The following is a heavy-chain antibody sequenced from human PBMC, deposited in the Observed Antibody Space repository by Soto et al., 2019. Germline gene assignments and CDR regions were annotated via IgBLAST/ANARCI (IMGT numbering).Heavy chain of an antibody. Sequence: PSETLSLTCKVSGFTLRSAFFWGWIRQPPGKGLEWIGSIYQPGSGNVFHSPSTNYNPSLKSRVAISVDTSRNQFSLKLRSVTAADTAVYYCASLPNYYYYDMDVWGQGTTVTVSS. CDR3: ASLPNYYYYDMDV. CDR1: GFTLRSAFF. V-gene: IGHV4-38-2*02. J-gene: IGHJ6*02. CDR2: IYQPGSGNVFHSPST.